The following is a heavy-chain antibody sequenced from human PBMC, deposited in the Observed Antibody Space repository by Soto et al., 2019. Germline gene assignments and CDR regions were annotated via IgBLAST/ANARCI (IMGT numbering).Heavy chain of an antibody. CDR3: AKGVLQGYCSGGSCYFGFDY. Sequence: GGSLRLSCAASGFTFSSYAMSWVRQAPGKGLEWVSAISGRGGSTYYADSVKGRFTISRDDSKNTLYLQMNSLRAEDTAVYYCAKGVLQGYCSGGSCYFGFDYWGQGTLVTVSS. J-gene: IGHJ4*02. CDR2: ISGRGGST. D-gene: IGHD2-15*01. CDR1: GFTFSSYA. V-gene: IGHV3-23*01.